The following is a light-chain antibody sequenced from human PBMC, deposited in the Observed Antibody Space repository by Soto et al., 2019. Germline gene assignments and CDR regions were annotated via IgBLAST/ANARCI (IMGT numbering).Light chain of an antibody. J-gene: IGKJ3*01. V-gene: IGKV3-20*01. CDR1: QGVTTAY. Sequence: EVVVTQSPGTLPLTPGERATLSCSASQGVTTAYLAWYQHKPGQAPRLLIYGASNRATGIPDRFSGSGSGTELTLIISRLEPEDFALYSCQQYGASPLFTFGPGKKVDL. CDR3: QQYGASPLFT. CDR2: GAS.